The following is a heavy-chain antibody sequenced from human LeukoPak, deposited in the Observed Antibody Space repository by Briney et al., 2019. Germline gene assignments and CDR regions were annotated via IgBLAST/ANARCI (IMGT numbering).Heavy chain of an antibody. CDR3: ARALGCCSGGSCYSALFDY. CDR1: GFTFSSYW. CDR2: IKQDGSEK. V-gene: IGHV3-7*01. D-gene: IGHD2-15*01. Sequence: GGSLRLSCAASGFTFSSYWMSWVRQAPGKGLEWVANIKQDGSEKYYVDSVKGRFTISRDNAKNSLYLQMNSLRAEDTAVYYCARALGCCSGGSCYSALFDYWGQGTLVTVSS. J-gene: IGHJ4*02.